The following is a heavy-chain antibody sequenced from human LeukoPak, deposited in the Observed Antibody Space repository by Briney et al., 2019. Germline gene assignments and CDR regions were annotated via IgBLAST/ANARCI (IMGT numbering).Heavy chain of an antibody. CDR3: AKEGYYYDSSGYYH. J-gene: IGHJ5*02. CDR2: ISYDGSNK. Sequence: GGSLRLSCAASGFTFSSYGMHWVRQAPGKGLEWVAVISYDGSNKYYADSVKGRFTISRDNSKNTLYLQMNSLRAEDTAVYYCAKEGYYYDSSGYYHWGQGTLVTVSS. CDR1: GFTFSSYG. D-gene: IGHD3-22*01. V-gene: IGHV3-30*18.